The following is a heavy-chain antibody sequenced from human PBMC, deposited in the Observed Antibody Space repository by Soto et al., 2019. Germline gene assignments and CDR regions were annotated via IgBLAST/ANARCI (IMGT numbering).Heavy chain of an antibody. CDR3: ARQIYDSDTGPNFQYYFDS. D-gene: IGHD3-22*01. V-gene: IGHV5-10-1*01. Sequence: GESLKISCKGSGYSFAGYWITWVRQKPGKGLEWMGRIDPSDSQTYYSPSFRGHVTISVTKSITTVFLQWSSLRASDTAMYYCARQIYDSDTGPNFQYYFDSWGQGTPVPVS. CDR1: GYSFAGYW. CDR2: IDPSDSQT. J-gene: IGHJ4*02.